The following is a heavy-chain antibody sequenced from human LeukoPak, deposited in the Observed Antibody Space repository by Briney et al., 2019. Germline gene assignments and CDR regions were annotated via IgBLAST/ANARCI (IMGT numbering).Heavy chain of an antibody. CDR3: ARVGASRPGPYYFDY. V-gene: IGHV4-34*01. J-gene: IGHJ4*02. CDR1: GGSFGGYY. CDR2: INHSGST. Sequence: PSETLSLTCAVYGGSFGGYYWSWLRQPPGKGLEWIGEINHSGSTNYNPSLKSRVTISVDTSKNQFSLKLSPVTAADTAVYYCARVGASRPGPYYFDYWGQGTLVTVSS. D-gene: IGHD1-26*01.